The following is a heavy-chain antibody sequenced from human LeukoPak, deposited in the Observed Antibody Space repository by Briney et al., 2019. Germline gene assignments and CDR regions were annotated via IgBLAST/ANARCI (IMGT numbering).Heavy chain of an antibody. CDR1: GFIFSNYA. CDR2: ISYDGNEK. CDR3: ARDGGVGFSRSWAHPEGYFLH. V-gene: IGHV3-30*04. Sequence: GRSLRLSCAASGFIFSNYAMHWVRQAPGKGLEWVAVISYDGNEKFYAVPVRGRFIISRDNSKKTLSLQINGLRVENTAVYYCARDGGVGFSRSWAHPEGYFLHWGQGTQITVSP. J-gene: IGHJ1*01. D-gene: IGHD6-13*01.